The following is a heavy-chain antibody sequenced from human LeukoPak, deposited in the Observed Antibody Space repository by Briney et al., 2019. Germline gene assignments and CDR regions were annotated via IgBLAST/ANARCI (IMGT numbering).Heavy chain of an antibody. J-gene: IGHJ6*02. V-gene: IGHV3-21*01. CDR3: TRLTMATDYSGMDV. CDR2: ISSSSSDI. D-gene: IGHD3-10*01. Sequence: GGSLRLSCAASGFTFSIYSMNWVRQAPGKGLEWVSFISSSSSDIYYADSLKGRFTISRDNAKNSLHLQMNSLRAEDTAVYYCTRLTMATDYSGMDVWGQGTTVTVSS. CDR1: GFTFSIYS.